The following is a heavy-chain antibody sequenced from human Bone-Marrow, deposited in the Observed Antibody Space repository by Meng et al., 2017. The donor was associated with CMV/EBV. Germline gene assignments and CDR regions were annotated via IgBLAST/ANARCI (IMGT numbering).Heavy chain of an antibody. J-gene: IGHJ4*01. CDR3: ARPPYDFWSGYYRGWINYFDY. CDR2: MNPNSGNT. Sequence: ASVKVSCKASGYTFTGYYMHWVRQATGQGLEWMGWMNPNSGNTGYAQKFQGRVTITRNTSISTAYMELSSLRSEDTAVYYCARPPYDFWSGYYRGWINYFDYWGHGTLVTVSS. CDR1: GYTFTGYY. V-gene: IGHV1-8*03. D-gene: IGHD3-3*01.